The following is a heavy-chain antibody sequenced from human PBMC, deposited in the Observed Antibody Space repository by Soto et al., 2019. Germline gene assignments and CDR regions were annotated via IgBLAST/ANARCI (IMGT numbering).Heavy chain of an antibody. Sequence: SETLSLTCAVYGGSFSGYYWSWIRQPAGKGLEWIGEINHSGSTNYNPSLKSRVTISVDTSKNQFSLKLSSVTAADTAVYYCARLPTSCFVDYWGQGTLVTVSS. V-gene: IGHV4-34*01. D-gene: IGHD2-15*01. CDR1: GGSFSGYY. CDR3: ARLPTSCFVDY. CDR2: INHSGST. J-gene: IGHJ4*02.